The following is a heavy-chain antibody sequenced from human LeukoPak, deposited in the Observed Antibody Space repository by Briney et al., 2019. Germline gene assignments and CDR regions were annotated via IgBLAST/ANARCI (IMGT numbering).Heavy chain of an antibody. V-gene: IGHV3-21*01. CDR2: ISSSSSYI. D-gene: IGHD2-2*01. CDR3: ARERLQNQLLSGLDY. J-gene: IGHJ4*02. Sequence: GGSLRLSCAASGFTFSSYSMNWVRQAPGKGLEWVSSISSSSSYIYYADSVKGRFTISRDKPKNSLYLQMNSLRAEDTAVYYCARERLQNQLLSGLDYWGQGTLVTVSS. CDR1: GFTFSSYS.